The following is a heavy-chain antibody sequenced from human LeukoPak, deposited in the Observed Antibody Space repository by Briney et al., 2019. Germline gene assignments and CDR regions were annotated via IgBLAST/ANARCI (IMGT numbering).Heavy chain of an antibody. CDR2: INSDGSST. CDR1: GFTFSSYW. CDR3: AKEYDLWHEQGNWFDT. D-gene: IGHD3-3*01. J-gene: IGHJ5*02. Sequence: PGGSLRPSCAASGFTFSSYWMHWVRQAPGKGLAWVSRINSDGSSTSYADSVKGRFTISRDNAKNTLYLQMNSLRAEDTAIYYCAKEYDLWHEQGNWFDTWGQGVLVTVSS. V-gene: IGHV3-74*01.